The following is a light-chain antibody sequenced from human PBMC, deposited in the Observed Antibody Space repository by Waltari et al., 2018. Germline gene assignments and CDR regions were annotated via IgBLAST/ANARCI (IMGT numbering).Light chain of an antibody. CDR1: SSNIGSKS. CDR3: AAWDDSLNGQNV. CDR2: SND. J-gene: IGLJ1*01. Sequence: QSVLTQPPSASGTPGQRVTISCSGTSSNIGSKSVNWYQQLPGTAPKLLIYSNDQRPSGVPDRCSGSKSGTSASLAISGLQSEDEAVYYCAAWDDSLNGQNVFGTGTKVTVL. V-gene: IGLV1-44*01.